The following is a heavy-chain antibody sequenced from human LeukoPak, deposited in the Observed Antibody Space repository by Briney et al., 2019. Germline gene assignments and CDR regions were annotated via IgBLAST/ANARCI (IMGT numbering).Heavy chain of an antibody. V-gene: IGHV4-34*09. CDR1: GGSFSGYY. Sequence: PSETLSLTCAVYGGSFSGYYWSWIRQPPGKGLEWIGYIYYSGSTYYNPSLKSRVTISVDTSKNQFSLKLSSVTAADTAVYYCARDRLDRIETDAFDIWGQGTMVTVSS. CDR3: ARDRLDRIETDAFDI. J-gene: IGHJ3*02. CDR2: IYYSGST. D-gene: IGHD3-22*01.